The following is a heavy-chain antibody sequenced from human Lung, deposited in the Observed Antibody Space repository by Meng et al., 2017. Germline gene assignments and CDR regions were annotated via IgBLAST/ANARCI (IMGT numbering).Heavy chain of an antibody. J-gene: IGHJ5*02. D-gene: IGHD3-16*01. Sequence: QVQLQQSGPGLVKPSQTLSLTCAISGDSVSTDSAAWKWSRQSPSRVLEWLGRTNYRSKLYNDYAVSVKRRITITPDTSKNQFSLQLNSATPEVPAVYYCALGGGSVYGYWFDPWGQGTLVTVSS. CDR2: TNYRSKLYN. CDR3: ALGGGSVYGYWFDP. CDR1: GDSVSTDSAA. V-gene: IGHV6-1*01.